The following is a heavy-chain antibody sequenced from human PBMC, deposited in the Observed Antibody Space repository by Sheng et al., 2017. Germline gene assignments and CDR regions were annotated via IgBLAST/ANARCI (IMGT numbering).Heavy chain of an antibody. CDR2: IYTSGST. V-gene: IGHV4-4*07. Sequence: QVQLQESGPGLVKPSETLSLTCTVSGGSISSYYWSWIRQPAGKGLEWIGRIYTSGSTNYNPSLESRVTMSVDTSKNQFSLKLSSVTAADTAVYYCARENKYYDFWSGYSPYYYYGMDVWGQGTTVTVSS. CDR3: ARENKYYDFWSGYSPYYYYGMDV. J-gene: IGHJ6*02. D-gene: IGHD3-3*01. CDR1: GGSISSYY.